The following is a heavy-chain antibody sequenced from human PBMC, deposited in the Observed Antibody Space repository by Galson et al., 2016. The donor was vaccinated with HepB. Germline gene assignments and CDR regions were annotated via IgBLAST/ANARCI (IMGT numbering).Heavy chain of an antibody. CDR2: ISVSGDHV. D-gene: IGHD5-24*01. CDR3: GRGSSGDVYNFGAY. CDR1: GLTLNNFV. V-gene: IGHV3-23*01. J-gene: IGHJ4*02. Sequence: SLRLSCAASGLTLNNFVINWIRQAPGKGLEWVSGISVSGDHVYYADSVKGRLTIYRENSKNTVYLQMNSLRAEDTAVYYCGRGSSGDVYNFGAYWGRGTRVTVSS.